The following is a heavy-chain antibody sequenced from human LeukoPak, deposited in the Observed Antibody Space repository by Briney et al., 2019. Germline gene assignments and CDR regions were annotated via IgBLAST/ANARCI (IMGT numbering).Heavy chain of an antibody. V-gene: IGHV3-33*03. CDR3: ARGLSGWYGMDV. Sequence: GGSLRLSCAASGFTFSSYGMHWVRQAPGKGLEWVAVIWYDGSNKYYADSVKGRFTISRDNAKNTLYLQMNSLRAEDTAVYPCARGLSGWYGMDVWGQGTTVTVSS. CDR2: IWYDGSNK. J-gene: IGHJ6*02. CDR1: GFTFSSYG. D-gene: IGHD6-19*01.